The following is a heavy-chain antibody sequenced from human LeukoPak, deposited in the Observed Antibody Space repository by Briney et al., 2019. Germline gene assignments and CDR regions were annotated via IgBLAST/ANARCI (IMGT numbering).Heavy chain of an antibody. Sequence: SETLSLTCTVSGGSISSYYWSWIRQPPGKGLEWIGYIYYSGSTNYNPSLKSRVTISVDTSENQFSLKLSSVTAADTAVYYCARDRRIAAAGTYYYYGMDVWGQGTTVTVSS. CDR2: IYYSGST. CDR1: GGSISSYY. J-gene: IGHJ6*02. V-gene: IGHV4-59*01. CDR3: ARDRRIAAAGTYYYYGMDV. D-gene: IGHD6-13*01.